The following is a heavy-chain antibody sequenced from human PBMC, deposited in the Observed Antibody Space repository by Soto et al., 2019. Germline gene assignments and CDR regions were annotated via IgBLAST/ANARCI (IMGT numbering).Heavy chain of an antibody. V-gene: IGHV4-31*03. CDR1: GGSISSGGYY. J-gene: IGHJ4*02. CDR2: IYYSGST. D-gene: IGHD3-22*01. CDR3: ARNYYDSSGYREFFDY. Sequence: PSETLSLTCTVSGGSISSGGYYWSWIRQHPGKGLEWIGYIYYSGSTYYNPSLKSRVTISVDTSKNQFSLKLSSVTAADTAVYYCARNYYDSSGYREFFDYWGQGTLVTVSS.